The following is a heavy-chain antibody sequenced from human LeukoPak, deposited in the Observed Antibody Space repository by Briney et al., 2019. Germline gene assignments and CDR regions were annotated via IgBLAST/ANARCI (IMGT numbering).Heavy chain of an antibody. D-gene: IGHD3-9*01. CDR3: ARVSGGRYFDWESNWFDP. CDR2: IYYSGST. Sequence: PSETLSLTCTVSGGSISSSSYYWGWIRQPPGKGLEWIGSIYYSGSTYYNPSLKSRVTISVDTSKNQFSLKLSSVTAADTAVYYCARVSGGRYFDWESNWFDPWGQGTLVTVSS. CDR1: GGSISSSSYY. J-gene: IGHJ5*02. V-gene: IGHV4-39*07.